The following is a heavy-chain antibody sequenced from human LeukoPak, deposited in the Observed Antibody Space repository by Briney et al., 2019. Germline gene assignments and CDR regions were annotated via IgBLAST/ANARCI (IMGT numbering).Heavy chain of an antibody. D-gene: IGHD1-26*01. V-gene: IGHV1-69*05. CDR3: ARDGGGSYYYYYMDV. CDR1: GGTFSSYA. J-gene: IGHJ6*03. Sequence: SVKVSCKASGGTFSSYAISWVRRAPGQGLEWMGGIIPIFGTANYAQKFQGRVTITTDESTSTAYMELSSLRSEDTAVYYCARDGGGSYYYYYMDVWGKGTTVTVSS. CDR2: IIPIFGTA.